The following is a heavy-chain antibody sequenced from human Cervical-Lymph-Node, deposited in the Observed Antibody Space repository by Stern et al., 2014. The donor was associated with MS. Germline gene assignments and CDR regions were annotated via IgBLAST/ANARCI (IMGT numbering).Heavy chain of an antibody. J-gene: IGHJ3*02. D-gene: IGHD1-1*01. CDR1: GYTFTSHW. CDR2: IYPGDSNP. Sequence: EVQLVESGSEVKKPGESVKISCEGSGYTFTSHWIAWVRQVPGNVLEWMGIIYPGDSNPRYSPSFQGRVTISADRSISTAYLQWRTLRASDTAMYYCARRGTTGTIDGFDIWGQGSMVTVSS. CDR3: ARRGTTGTIDGFDI. V-gene: IGHV5-51*01.